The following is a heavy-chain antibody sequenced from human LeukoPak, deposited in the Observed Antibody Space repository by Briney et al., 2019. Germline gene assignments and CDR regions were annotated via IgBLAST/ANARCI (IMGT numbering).Heavy chain of an antibody. CDR3: ARPDTAVVLPDY. J-gene: IGHJ4*02. CDR1: GFTFTSYW. V-gene: IGHV3-74*01. CDR2: INTDGRTT. Sequence: GGSLRLSCAASGFTFTSYWMHWVRQAPGKGLVWVSLINTDGRTTSYADSVKGRFTISRDNAKNTLYLQMNSLRADDTAVYYCARPDTAVVLPDYWGQGTLVTVYS. D-gene: IGHD5-18*01.